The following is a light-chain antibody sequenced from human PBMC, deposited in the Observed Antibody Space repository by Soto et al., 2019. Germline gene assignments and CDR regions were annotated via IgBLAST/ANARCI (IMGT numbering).Light chain of an antibody. CDR3: SSYSSSTTLL. J-gene: IGLJ2*01. Sequence: QSALTQPASVSGSPGQSITISSTGTSSDVGGYHFVSWYQQYPGKAPKLMIYDVINRPSGVSNRFSGSKSGNTASLTISGLQAEDEADYYCSSYSSSTTLLFGGGTKLTVL. CDR1: SSDVGGYHF. V-gene: IGLV2-14*01. CDR2: DVI.